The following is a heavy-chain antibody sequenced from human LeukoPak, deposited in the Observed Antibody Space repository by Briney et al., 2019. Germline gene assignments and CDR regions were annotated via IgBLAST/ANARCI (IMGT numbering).Heavy chain of an antibody. V-gene: IGHV4-59*12. Sequence: SETLSLTCTVSGGSISSYYWSWIRQPPGKGLEWIGYIYYSGSTNYKSSLKSRVTISVDTSKNQFSLKLSSVTAADTAVYYCARDLAGDGYWFDPWGQGTLVTVSS. CDR3: ARDLAGDGYWFDP. D-gene: IGHD2-2*03. J-gene: IGHJ5*02. CDR1: GGSISSYY. CDR2: IYYSGST.